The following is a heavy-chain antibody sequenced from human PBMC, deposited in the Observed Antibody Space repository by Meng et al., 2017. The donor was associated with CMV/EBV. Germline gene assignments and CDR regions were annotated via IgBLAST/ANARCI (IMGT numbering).Heavy chain of an antibody. CDR2: ILYDGSNK. V-gene: IGHV3-30*04. J-gene: IGHJ6*02. CDR3: ARDRRYCSSTSCYQPPYYYYYGMDV. Sequence: GSLLKISCAASGFTFSSYAMHWVRQAPGKGLEWVAVILYDGSNKYYADSVKGRFTISRDNSKNTLYLQMNSLRAEDTAVYYCARDRRYCSSTSCYQPPYYYYYGMDVWGQGTTVTVSS. D-gene: IGHD2-2*01. CDR1: GFTFSSYA.